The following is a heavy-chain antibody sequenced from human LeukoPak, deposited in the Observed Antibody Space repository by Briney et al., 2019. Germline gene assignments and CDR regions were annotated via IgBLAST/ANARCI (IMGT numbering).Heavy chain of an antibody. Sequence: SETLSLTCTVSGGSMNNYYWNWIRQPPGKGLEWIGYSYYSGSTNYNPSLKSRVNISVDTSKNQFSLNLSSVTAADTAVYYCARLGSVAMPFDYWGQGTLVTVSS. D-gene: IGHD2-2*01. CDR3: ARLGSVAMPFDY. V-gene: IGHV4-59*08. J-gene: IGHJ4*02. CDR1: GGSMNNYY. CDR2: SYYSGST.